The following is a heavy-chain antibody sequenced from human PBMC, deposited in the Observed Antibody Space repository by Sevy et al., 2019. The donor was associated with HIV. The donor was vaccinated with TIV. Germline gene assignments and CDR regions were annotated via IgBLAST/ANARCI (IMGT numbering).Heavy chain of an antibody. CDR2: ISSSGSTI. J-gene: IGHJ3*02. Sequence: GGSLRLSCAASGFTFSSYEMNWVRQAPGKGLEWVSYISSSGSTIYYADSVKGRFTISRDNAKNSLYLQMNSLRAEDTAVYYRARFGVASTPDAFDIWGQGTMVTVSS. CDR1: GFTFSSYE. CDR3: ARFGVASTPDAFDI. D-gene: IGHD3-3*01. V-gene: IGHV3-48*03.